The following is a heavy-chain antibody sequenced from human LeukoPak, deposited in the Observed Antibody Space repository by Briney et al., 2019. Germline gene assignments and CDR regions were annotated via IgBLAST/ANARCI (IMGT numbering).Heavy chain of an antibody. Sequence: GGSLRLSCAVSGFTFSTYGMHWVRQAPGKGLEWVALISFDGTNKNYADSVKGRFTLSRDNSKNTLYLQMNTLRVEDTAVYYCAKANGAYSAYDLFDYWGQGTLVTVSS. CDR2: ISFDGTNK. V-gene: IGHV3-30*18. CDR1: GFTFSTYG. J-gene: IGHJ4*02. CDR3: AKANGAYSAYDLFDY. D-gene: IGHD5-12*01.